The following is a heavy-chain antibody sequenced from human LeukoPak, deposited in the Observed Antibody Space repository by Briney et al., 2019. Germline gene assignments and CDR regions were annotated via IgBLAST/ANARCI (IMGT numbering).Heavy chain of an antibody. CDR3: ASHERANIYCSGGSCNY. V-gene: IGHV3-21*01. J-gene: IGHJ4*02. Sequence: GGSLRLSCAASGFTFSSYSMNWVRQAPGKGLEWVSSISSSSSYIYYADSVKGRFTISRDNAKNSLYLQMNSLRAEDTAVYYCASHERANIYCSGGSCNYWGQGTLVTVSS. CDR1: GFTFSSYS. D-gene: IGHD2-15*01. CDR2: ISSSSSYI.